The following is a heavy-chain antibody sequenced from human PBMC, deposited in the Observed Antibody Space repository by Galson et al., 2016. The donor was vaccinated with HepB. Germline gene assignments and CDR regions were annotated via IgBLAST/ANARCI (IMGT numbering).Heavy chain of an antibody. J-gene: IGHJ6*02. D-gene: IGHD5-18*01. CDR3: ARGYSYGMDV. Sequence: SLRLSCAASGFTFSDYWMTWVRQAPGRGLEWLANMRQDGNEKYYVDSVKGRFTISRDSAKNSLFLQMNSLRAEDTAVYFCARGYSYGMDVWGQGTTVTVSS. CDR1: GFTFSDYW. CDR2: MRQDGNEK. V-gene: IGHV3-7*03.